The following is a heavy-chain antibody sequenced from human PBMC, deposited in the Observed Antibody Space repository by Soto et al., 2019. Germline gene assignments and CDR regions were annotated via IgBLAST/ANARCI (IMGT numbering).Heavy chain of an antibody. J-gene: IGHJ5*02. D-gene: IGHD1-26*01. Sequence: QVQLQESGPGLVKPSETLSLTCTVSGASTSGYYWTWIRQPPGKGLEWIGYFYSGSTNYNPSLKSRATISIAPSKNHFSLNLMSVTAADTAVYYCAGDSRSAEGWLDPWGQGILVTVSS. CDR3: AGDSRSAEGWLDP. V-gene: IGHV4-59*01. CDR2: FYSGST. CDR1: GASTSGYY.